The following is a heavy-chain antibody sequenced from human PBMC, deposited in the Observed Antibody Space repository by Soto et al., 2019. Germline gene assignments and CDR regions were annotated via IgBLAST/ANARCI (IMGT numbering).Heavy chain of an antibody. CDR3: XXPKGSYSSGYYYFDY. J-gene: IGHJ4*02. CDR2: IIPLFGTA. CDR1: GGTFSTYA. Sequence: QVQLVQSGAEVKQPGSSVKVSCKTSGGTFSTYAIYWVRQAXGQGLEWMGAIIPLFGTADYAQKFQGRVTITAXXXXXTXXMELSXXXXXXXXXXXXXXPKGSYSSGYYYFDYWGQGTLVTVSS. V-gene: IGHV1-69*01. D-gene: IGHD6-19*01.